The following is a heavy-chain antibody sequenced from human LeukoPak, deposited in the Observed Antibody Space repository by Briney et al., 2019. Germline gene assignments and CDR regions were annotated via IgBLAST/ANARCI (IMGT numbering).Heavy chain of an antibody. CDR1: GFTFSSYD. Sequence: GGSLRLSCAASGFTFSSYDMRWVRQATGKGLEWVSAIGTAGDTYYPGSVKGRFTISRENAKNSLYLQMNSLRAGDTAVYYCAREVARGWFDPWGQGTLVTVSS. CDR2: IGTAGDT. V-gene: IGHV3-13*01. J-gene: IGHJ5*02. D-gene: IGHD5-12*01. CDR3: AREVARGWFDP.